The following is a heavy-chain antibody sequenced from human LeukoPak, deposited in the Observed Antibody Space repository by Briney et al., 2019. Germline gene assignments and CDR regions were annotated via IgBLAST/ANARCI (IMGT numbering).Heavy chain of an antibody. CDR1: GGSISSYY. CDR2: IYYSGST. V-gene: IGHV4-59*01. J-gene: IGHJ4*02. D-gene: IGHD3-3*01. CDR3: ARSQVDFWSGYYGYYFDY. Sequence: SETLSLTCTVSGGSISSYYWSWIRQPPGKGLEWIGYIYYSGSTNYNPSLKSRVTISVDTSKNQFSLKLSSVTAADTAVYYCARSQVDFWSGYYGYYFDYWGQGTLVTVSS.